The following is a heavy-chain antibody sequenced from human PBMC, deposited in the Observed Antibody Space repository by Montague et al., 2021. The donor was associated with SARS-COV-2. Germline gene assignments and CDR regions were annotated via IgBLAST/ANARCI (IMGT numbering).Heavy chain of an antibody. CDR2: IFYSGST. J-gene: IGHJ4*02. CDR3: ASQPIPVTGSGEFDY. Sequence: SETLSLTCTVSGSSISSETHYWVWIRQPPGKGLEWIGSIFYSGSTYYNSSLKSRVSISVDTSKNQFSLRLRSVTAADMAVYYCASQPIPVTGSGEFDYWGPGTLVTVSS. CDR1: GSSISSETHY. D-gene: IGHD6-19*01. V-gene: IGHV4-39*01.